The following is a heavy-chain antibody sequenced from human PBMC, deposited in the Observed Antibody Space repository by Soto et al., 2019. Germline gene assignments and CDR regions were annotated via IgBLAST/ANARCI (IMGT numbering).Heavy chain of an antibody. CDR3: ARAYSDAFDI. D-gene: IGHD2-15*01. Sequence: GAVRLYCAASRFTFSDYYMTWIRQAPGKGLEWVSYISSSGTGIYYPDSVKGRFTISRDNAKNSLYLQMSSLRAEDTAVYYCARAYSDAFDIWGQGTMVTVSS. CDR1: RFTFSDYY. V-gene: IGHV3-11*01. CDR2: ISSSGTGI. J-gene: IGHJ3*02.